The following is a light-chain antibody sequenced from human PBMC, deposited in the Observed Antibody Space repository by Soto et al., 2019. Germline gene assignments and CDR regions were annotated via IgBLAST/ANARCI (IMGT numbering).Light chain of an antibody. J-gene: IGLJ2*01. V-gene: IGLV2-8*01. CDR3: TSYAGSNNFVV. CDR2: EVS. Sequence: QSVLTPRPSASGSPGQSVTISCTGTSSDVGGYNYVSWYQQHPGKAPKLMIYEVSKRPSGVPDRFSGSKSGNTASLTVSGLQAEDEADYYCTSYAGSNNFVVFGGGTKVTV. CDR1: SSDVGGYNY.